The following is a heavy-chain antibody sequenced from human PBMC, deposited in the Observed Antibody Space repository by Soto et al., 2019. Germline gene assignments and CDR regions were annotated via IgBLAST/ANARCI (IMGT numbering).Heavy chain of an antibody. V-gene: IGHV5-10-1*01. Sequence: PGESLKISCKGSGYSFTSYWISWVRQMPGKGLEWMGRIDPSDSYTNYSPSFQGHVTISADKSISTAYLQWSSLKASDTATYYCAREGPFVPAAIWFDPWGQGTLVTVSS. D-gene: IGHD2-2*02. CDR2: IDPSDSYT. J-gene: IGHJ5*02. CDR1: GYSFTSYW. CDR3: AREGPFVPAAIWFDP.